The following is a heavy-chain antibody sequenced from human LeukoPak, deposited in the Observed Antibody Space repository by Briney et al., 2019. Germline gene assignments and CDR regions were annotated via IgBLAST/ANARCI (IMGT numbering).Heavy chain of an antibody. CDR3: ARPRSSIYYYYGMDV. V-gene: IGHV3-30*04. CDR2: TSYDGSNK. CDR1: GFTFSSSA. J-gene: IGHJ6*04. Sequence: GRSLRLSCAASGFTFSSSAMHWVRQAPGKGLGWLAVTSYDGSNKYCADSVKGRFTISRDNSKNTLYLQMNSLRAEDTAVYYCARPRSSIYYYYGMDVWGKGTTVTVSS.